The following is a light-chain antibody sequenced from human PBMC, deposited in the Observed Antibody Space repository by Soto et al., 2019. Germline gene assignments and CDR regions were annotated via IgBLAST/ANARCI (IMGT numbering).Light chain of an antibody. CDR1: QSVSSN. Sequence: EIVMTQSPATLSVSPGERATLSCRASQSVSSNLAWYQQKPGQAPRLLIYGASTRATGIPARFSGSGSGTESTLTISSLQPEDFAAYYCQQYNNWPPTFGQGTKVEIK. V-gene: IGKV3-15*01. CDR3: QQYNNWPPT. CDR2: GAS. J-gene: IGKJ1*01.